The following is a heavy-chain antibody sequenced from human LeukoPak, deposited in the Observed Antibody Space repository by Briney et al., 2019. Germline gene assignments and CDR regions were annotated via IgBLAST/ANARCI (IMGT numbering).Heavy chain of an antibody. V-gene: IGHV3-66*02. Sequence: GGSLRLSCAASGVTSNYMTWVRQAPGKGLEWVSVIYNGGTTYYADSVKGRFTISRDNSKSTLFVYLQMNSLRTDDTALYYCAGGGEAARSLAYWGQGALVTISS. CDR3: AGGGEAARSLAY. CDR1: GVTSNY. CDR2: IYNGGTT. J-gene: IGHJ4*02. D-gene: IGHD3-16*01.